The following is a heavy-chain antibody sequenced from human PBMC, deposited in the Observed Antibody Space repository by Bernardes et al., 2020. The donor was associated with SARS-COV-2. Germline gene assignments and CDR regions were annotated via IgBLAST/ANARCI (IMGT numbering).Heavy chain of an antibody. J-gene: IGHJ6*02. D-gene: IGHD3-3*01. CDR1: GGSISSYY. CDR2: IYTSGST. CDR3: ARDSDYYDFWSGYIYGMDV. Sequence: SETLSLTCTVSGGSISSYYWSWIRQPAGKGLEWIGRIYTSGSTNYNPSLKSRVTMSVDTSKNQFSLKLSSVTAADTAVYYCARDSDYYDFWSGYIYGMDVWCQGTTVTVSS. V-gene: IGHV4-4*07.